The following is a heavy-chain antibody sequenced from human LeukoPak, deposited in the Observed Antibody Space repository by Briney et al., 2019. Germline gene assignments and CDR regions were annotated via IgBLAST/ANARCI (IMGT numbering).Heavy chain of an antibody. CDR3: ASAPGRLRYFDWFKTGNWFDP. CDR2: IYYSGST. D-gene: IGHD3-9*01. CDR1: GGSISSNNYY. J-gene: IGHJ5*02. Sequence: PSETLSLTCTVSGGSISSNNYYWGWIRQPPGKGLEWIGSIYYSGSTYYNPSLKSRVTISVDTSKNQFSLKLSSVTAADTAVYYCASAPGRLRYFDWFKTGNWFDPWGQGTLVTVSS. V-gene: IGHV4-39*01.